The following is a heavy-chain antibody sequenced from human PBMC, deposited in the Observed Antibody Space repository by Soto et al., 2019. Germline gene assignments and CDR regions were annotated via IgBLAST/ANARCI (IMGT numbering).Heavy chain of an antibody. CDR2: IDTYGSAT. V-gene: IGHV3-74*01. D-gene: IGHD6-19*01. CDR3: ARVLKSIGWDNDVYDI. Sequence: LRLSCAASGFTFSSYWMHWVRQPPGKGLMWVSRIDTYGSATKYADSVEGRFTISRDNVGNTLYLEMNFLSAEDTAVYYCARVLKSIGWDNDVYDIWGQGTMVTVSS. CDR1: GFTFSSYW. J-gene: IGHJ3*02.